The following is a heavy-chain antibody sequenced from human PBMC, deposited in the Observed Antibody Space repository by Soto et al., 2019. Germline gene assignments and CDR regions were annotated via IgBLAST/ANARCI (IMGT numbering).Heavy chain of an antibody. V-gene: IGHV4-31*03. Sequence: QVQLQESGPGLVKPSQTLSLTCTVSGGSISSGGYYWSWIRQHPGKGLEWIGYIYYSGSTYYNPSLKSRVTISVDTSKNQFSLKMSSVTAAATAVYYCARSKDRRSRGAGLNAFDIWGQGTMVTVSS. CDR2: IYYSGST. CDR3: ARSKDRRSRGAGLNAFDI. CDR1: GGSISSGGYY. D-gene: IGHD6-19*01. J-gene: IGHJ3*02.